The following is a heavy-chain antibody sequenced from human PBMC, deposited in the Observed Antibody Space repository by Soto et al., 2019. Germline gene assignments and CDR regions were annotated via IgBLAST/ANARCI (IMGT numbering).Heavy chain of an antibody. CDR2: IWYDGSNK. Sequence: GGSLRLSCAASGFTFSSYGMHWVRQAPGKGLEWVAVIWYDGSNKYYADSVKGRFTISRDNSKNTLYLQMNSLRAEDTAVYYCARDRLREEYYFDYWGQGTLVTVSS. J-gene: IGHJ4*02. V-gene: IGHV3-33*01. CDR1: GFTFSSYG. D-gene: IGHD3-16*01. CDR3: ARDRLREEYYFDY.